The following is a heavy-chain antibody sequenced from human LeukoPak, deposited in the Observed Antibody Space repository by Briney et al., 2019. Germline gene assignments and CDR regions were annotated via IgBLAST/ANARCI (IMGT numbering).Heavy chain of an antibody. CDR1: GDSDSSDDYY. Sequence: PSQTLSLTCTVSGDSDSSDDYYYTWTRQPPGKGLEWIGYIHHGGSTYYTPSLKSRVTISLDRSKNQFSLKLSSVTVADTAFYYCARGTRRNWFDHWGQGTLVTVSS. D-gene: IGHD3/OR15-3a*01. CDR3: ARGTRRNWFDH. V-gene: IGHV4-30-2*01. J-gene: IGHJ5*02. CDR2: IHHGGST.